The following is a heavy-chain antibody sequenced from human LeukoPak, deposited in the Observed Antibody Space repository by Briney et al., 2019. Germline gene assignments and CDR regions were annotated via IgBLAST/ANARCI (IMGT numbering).Heavy chain of an antibody. Sequence: SETLSLTCAVYGGSFSSYYWSWIRQPPGKGLEWIGEINHSGSTNYNPSLKSRVTISVDTSKNQFSLKLSSVTAADTAVYYCARVGRGLKSWYLDHWGQGTLVTVSS. CDR2: INHSGST. CDR1: GGSFSSYY. V-gene: IGHV4-34*01. J-gene: IGHJ4*02. D-gene: IGHD3-10*01. CDR3: ARVGRGLKSWYLDH.